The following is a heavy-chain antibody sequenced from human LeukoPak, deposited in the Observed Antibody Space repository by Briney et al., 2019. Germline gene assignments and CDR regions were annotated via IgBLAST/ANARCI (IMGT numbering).Heavy chain of an antibody. CDR3: ARHFGLGSSPPGVNDY. V-gene: IGHV4-38-2*01. CDR1: GYSISSGYY. J-gene: IGHJ4*02. D-gene: IGHD6-6*01. Sequence: PSETLSLTCAVSGYSISSGYYWGWIRQPPGKGLEWIGSIYHSGSTYYNPSLKSRVTISVDTSKNQFSLKLSPVTAADTAVYYCARHFGLGSSPPGVNDYWGQGTLVTVSS. CDR2: IYHSGST.